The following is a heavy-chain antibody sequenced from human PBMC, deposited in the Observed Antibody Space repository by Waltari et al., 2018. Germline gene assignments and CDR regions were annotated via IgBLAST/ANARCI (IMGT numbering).Heavy chain of an antibody. Sequence: QVQLVESGGGVVQSGRSLRLSCAASGFTFSSFGMHWVRQAPGKGLEWVAFIWDDGSNKFYADSVKGRLIIARDNSNNTLSLQMNSLRAEDTAVYYCARDHGYGAIDYYYYGMDVWGQGTTVTVSS. CDR2: IWDDGSNK. CDR3: ARDHGYGAIDYYYYGMDV. CDR1: GFTFSSFG. V-gene: IGHV3-33*01. D-gene: IGHD5-12*01. J-gene: IGHJ6*01.